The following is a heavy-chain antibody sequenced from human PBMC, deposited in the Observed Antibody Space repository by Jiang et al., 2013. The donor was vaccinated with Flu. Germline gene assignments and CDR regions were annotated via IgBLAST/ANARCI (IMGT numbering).Heavy chain of an antibody. J-gene: IGHJ4*02. Sequence: QLVESGGGVVQPGRSLRLSCAASGFTFSSYGMHWVRQAPGKGLEWVALIWHDGNKYYTDSVKGRFTISRDNSKSTLYLQMNSLRAEDTAVYYCAKDGEGYINNLDFWGQGTQVTVSS. CDR1: GFTFSSYG. CDR2: IWHDGNK. D-gene: IGHD1/OR15-1a*01. CDR3: AKDGEGYINNLDF. V-gene: IGHV3-30*18.